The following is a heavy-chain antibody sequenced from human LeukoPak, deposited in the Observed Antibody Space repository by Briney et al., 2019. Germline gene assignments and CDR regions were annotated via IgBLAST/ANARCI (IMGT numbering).Heavy chain of an antibody. CDR3: ARAPDYGGNSYYFDY. CDR2: IWYDGSNK. CDR1: GFTFSTYA. Sequence: PGRSLRLSCAASGFTFSTYAMHWVRQAPGKGLEWVAVIWYDGSNKYYADSVKGRFTISRDNSKNTLYLQMNSLRAEDTAVYYCARAPDYGGNSYYFDYWGQGTLVTVSS. V-gene: IGHV3-33*01. D-gene: IGHD4-23*01. J-gene: IGHJ4*02.